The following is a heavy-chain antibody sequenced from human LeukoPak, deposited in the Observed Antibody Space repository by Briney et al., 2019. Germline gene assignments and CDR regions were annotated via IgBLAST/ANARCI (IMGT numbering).Heavy chain of an antibody. J-gene: IGHJ5*02. CDR3: AKVVGVTGIDP. CDR2: FSTTDDST. V-gene: IGHV3-23*01. D-gene: IGHD1-26*01. CDR1: GFTFSSYA. Sequence: GGSLRLSCAASGFTFSSYAMSWVRQAPGKGLEWVSTFSTTDDSTYYSDSVKGRFTISRDNSKNTLYLQMNSLRAEDTAVYYCAKVVGVTGIDPWGQGTLVTVSS.